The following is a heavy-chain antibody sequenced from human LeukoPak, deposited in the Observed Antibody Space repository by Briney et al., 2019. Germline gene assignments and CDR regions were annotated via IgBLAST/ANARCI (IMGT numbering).Heavy chain of an antibody. CDR1: GFTFSSYA. J-gene: IGHJ6*02. Sequence: GGSLRLSCAASGFTFSSYAMSWVRQAPGKGLEWVSAISGSGGSTYYADSVKGRFTISRDNSKNTLYLQMNSLRAEDTAVYYCAKSPLGDDFWSGYYSLYYYGMDVWGQGTTVTVSS. CDR3: AKSPLGDDFWSGYYSLYYYGMDV. CDR2: ISGSGGST. V-gene: IGHV3-23*01. D-gene: IGHD3-3*01.